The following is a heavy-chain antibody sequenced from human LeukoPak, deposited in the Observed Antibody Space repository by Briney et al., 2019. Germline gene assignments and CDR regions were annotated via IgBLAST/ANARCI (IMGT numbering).Heavy chain of an antibody. D-gene: IGHD2-2*01. CDR1: GFSVNTNY. J-gene: IGHJ4*02. CDR2: LYSGGGA. V-gene: IGHV3-66*01. CDR3: ASSLRLQCSGTSCYGGGFDY. Sequence: GGSLRLSCAASGFSVNTNYMTWVRQAPGKGLEWVSVLYSGGGAYYADSVKDRFTISRDYSKNTLFLQMNSLRAEDSAVYYCASSLRLQCSGTSCYGGGFDYWGQGTLVTVSS.